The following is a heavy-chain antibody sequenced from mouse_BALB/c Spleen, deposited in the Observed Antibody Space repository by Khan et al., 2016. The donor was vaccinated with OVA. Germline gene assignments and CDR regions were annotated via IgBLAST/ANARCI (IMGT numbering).Heavy chain of an antibody. CDR1: GYTFPEYT. D-gene: IGHD3-3*01. J-gene: IGHJ4*01. CDR3: ARDAGRS. Sequence: VQLQQSGPELVKPGASVKISCKTSGYTFPEYTVHWVKQSLGKSLDWIGVINPKNGGTAYNQKFKGKATLTVDKSSSTAFMEFRSLTSEDSAVYYCARDAGRSWGQGTSVTVAS. V-gene: IGHV1-18*01. CDR2: INPKNGGT.